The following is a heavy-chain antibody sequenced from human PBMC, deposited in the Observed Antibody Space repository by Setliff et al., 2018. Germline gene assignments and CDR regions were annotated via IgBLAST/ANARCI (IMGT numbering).Heavy chain of an antibody. V-gene: IGHV4-4*08. CDR2: IYSSGST. CDR1: GDTLSVYY. Sequence: ASETLSLTCTVSGDTLSVYYWSWVRQSPGQGLERIGYIYSSGSTNYNPSLESRVTILIDKSKNQFSLNLTSVTAADTAVYYCARFYGDYQFDYWGQGTLVTVSS. CDR3: ARFYGDYQFDY. J-gene: IGHJ4*02. D-gene: IGHD4-17*01.